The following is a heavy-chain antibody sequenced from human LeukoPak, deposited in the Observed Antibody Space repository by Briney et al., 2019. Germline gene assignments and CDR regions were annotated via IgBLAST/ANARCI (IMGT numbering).Heavy chain of an antibody. CDR2: INTNTGNP. CDR3: ARVKSYSSGWRGREDYYYYMDV. CDR1: GYTFTNYA. D-gene: IGHD6-19*01. Sequence: ASVKVSCKASGYTFTNYAVIWVRQAPGQGLEWMGWINTNTGNPTYAQGFTGRFVFSLETSVNTAYLQITNLKAEDTAMYYCARVKSYSSGWRGREDYYYYMDVWGKGTTVTVSS. V-gene: IGHV7-4-1*02. J-gene: IGHJ6*03.